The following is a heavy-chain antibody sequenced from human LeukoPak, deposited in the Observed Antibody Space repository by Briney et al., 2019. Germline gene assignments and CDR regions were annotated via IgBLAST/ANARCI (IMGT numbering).Heavy chain of an antibody. D-gene: IGHD6-25*01. Sequence: KPSETLSLTCTVSGGSISSYYWSWIRQPPGKGLECIGYIYNSESTNYNPSLKSRVSISVDTSKNQFSLKLSSVTAADTAVYYCARSAIDAFDIWGQGTMVTVSS. J-gene: IGHJ3*02. CDR2: IYNSEST. V-gene: IGHV4-59*08. CDR3: ARSAIDAFDI. CDR1: GGSISSYY.